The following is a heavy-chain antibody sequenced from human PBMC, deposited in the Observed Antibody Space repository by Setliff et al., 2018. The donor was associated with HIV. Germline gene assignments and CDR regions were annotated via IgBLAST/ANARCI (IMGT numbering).Heavy chain of an antibody. CDR1: AYTFTTYD. J-gene: IGHJ5*02. Sequence: ASVKVSCKASAYTFTTYDINWVRQATGQGLEWMGWMNPNSGDTAYAQKFQGRVNMTRDTSISTAYLELSSLRSDDTAVYYCAIPLSSGGDHWGQGTLVTVSS. V-gene: IGHV1-8*01. CDR3: AIPLSSGGDH. D-gene: IGHD6-19*01. CDR2: MNPNSGDT.